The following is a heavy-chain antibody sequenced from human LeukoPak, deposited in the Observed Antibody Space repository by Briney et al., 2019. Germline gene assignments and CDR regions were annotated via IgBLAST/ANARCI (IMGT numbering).Heavy chain of an antibody. CDR3: AKEATTVTYYYGMDV. CDR2: ILYDGSNK. Sequence: PGGSLRLSCAASGFTFSSYGMHWVRQAPGKGLEWVAVILYDGSNKYYADSVKGRFTISRDNSKNTLYLQMNTLRAEDTAVYYCAKEATTVTYYYGMDVWGRGTTVTVSS. J-gene: IGHJ6*02. CDR1: GFTFSSYG. V-gene: IGHV3-30*18. D-gene: IGHD4-17*01.